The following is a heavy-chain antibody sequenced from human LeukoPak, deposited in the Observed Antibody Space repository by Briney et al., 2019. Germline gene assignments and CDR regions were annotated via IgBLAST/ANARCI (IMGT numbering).Heavy chain of an antibody. CDR3: ASGKKNIVVVPAAMVRDY. D-gene: IGHD2-2*01. CDR1: GGSFSGYY. J-gene: IGHJ4*02. CDR2: INHSGST. Sequence: SETLSLTCAVYGGSFSGYYWSWIRQPPGKGLEWIGEINHSGSTNYNPSLKSRVTISVDTSKNQFSLKLSSVTAADTAVYYCASGKKNIVVVPAAMVRDYWGQGTLVTVSS. V-gene: IGHV4-34*01.